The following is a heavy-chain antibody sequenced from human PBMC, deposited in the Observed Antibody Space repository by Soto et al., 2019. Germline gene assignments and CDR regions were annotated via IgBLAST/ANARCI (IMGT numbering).Heavy chain of an antibody. V-gene: IGHV1-69*13. Sequence: SVKVSCKASGGTFSSYAISWVRQAPGQGLEWMGGIIPIFGTANYAQKFQGRVTITADESTSTAYMELSSLRSEDTAVYYCARDRDDSSGYYSRYFDYWGQGTLVTVSS. D-gene: IGHD3-22*01. CDR1: GGTFSSYA. CDR3: ARDRDDSSGYYSRYFDY. CDR2: IIPIFGTA. J-gene: IGHJ4*02.